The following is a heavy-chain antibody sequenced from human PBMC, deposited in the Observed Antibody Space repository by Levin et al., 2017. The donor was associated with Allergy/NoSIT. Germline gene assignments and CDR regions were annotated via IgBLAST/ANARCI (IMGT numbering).Heavy chain of an antibody. J-gene: IGHJ6*03. CDR3: ARDGEYQLLKKANYYYMDG. CDR2: ISSSSSTI. V-gene: IGHV3-48*01. D-gene: IGHD2-2*01. Sequence: GESLKISCAASGFTFSSYSMNWVRQAPGKGLEWVSYISSSSSTIYYADSVKGRFTISRDNAKNSLYLQMNSLRAEDTAVYYCARDGEYQLLKKANYYYMDGWGKGTTVTVSS. CDR1: GFTFSSYS.